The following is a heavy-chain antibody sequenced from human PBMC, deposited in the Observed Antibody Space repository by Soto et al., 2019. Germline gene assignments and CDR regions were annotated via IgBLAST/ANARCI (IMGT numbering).Heavy chain of an antibody. Sequence: PSETLSLTCTVSGVSISSYYWTWIRQPPGKGLEYIGYIYYSGRTYYNPSLKSRVTISVDTSKNQFSLKLSSVTAADTAVYYCAXGHLGITTTGTWYDFDYWGQGTLVTVSS. D-gene: IGHD2-15*01. CDR1: GVSISSYY. J-gene: IGHJ4*02. CDR3: AXGHLGITTTGTWYDFDY. V-gene: IGHV4-59*01. CDR2: IYYSGRT.